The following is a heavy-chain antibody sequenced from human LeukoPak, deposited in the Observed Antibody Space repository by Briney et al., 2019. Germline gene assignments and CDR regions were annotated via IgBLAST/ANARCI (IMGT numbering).Heavy chain of an antibody. V-gene: IGHV1-2*02. J-gene: IGHJ4*02. D-gene: IGHD5-12*01. CDR3: ARATTLVATIGSMGY. Sequence: ASVKVSCKASGYTFTGYYMHWVRQAPGQGLEWMGWINPNSGGTNYAQEFRGRVTMTRDTSISTAYMELSRLRSDVTAVYYCARATTLVATIGSMGYWGKGTLVTVSS. CDR1: GYTFTGYY. CDR2: INPNSGGT.